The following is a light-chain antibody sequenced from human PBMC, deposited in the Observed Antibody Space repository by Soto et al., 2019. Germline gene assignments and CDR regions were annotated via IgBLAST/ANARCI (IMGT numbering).Light chain of an antibody. V-gene: IGKV1-6*01. J-gene: IGKJ4*01. CDR2: AAS. CDR1: QGSRND. CDR3: LQDYNYPLT. Sequence: AIQVTQSPSSLSASVGDRATITCRASQGSRNDLGCYQQKPGKAPKLLIYAASSFQSGVPSSCSGSGSDTDFTLPISSLQPEDFATYYSLQDYNYPLTFGGGTKGDIK.